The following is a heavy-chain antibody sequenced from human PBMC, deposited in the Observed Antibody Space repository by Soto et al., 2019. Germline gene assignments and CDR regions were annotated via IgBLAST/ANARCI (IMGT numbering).Heavy chain of an antibody. D-gene: IGHD2-2*02. CDR1: GFTFSNAW. J-gene: IGHJ6*02. CDR3: TSHCSSTSCYTNYYYYYGMDV. CDR2: IKSKTDGGTT. Sequence: GSLRLSCAASGFTFSNAWMSWVRQAPGKGLEWVGRIKSKTDGGTTDYAAPVKGRFTISRDDSKNTLYLQMNSLKTEDTAVYYCTSHCSSTSCYTNYYYYYGMDVWGQGTTVTVSS. V-gene: IGHV3-15*01.